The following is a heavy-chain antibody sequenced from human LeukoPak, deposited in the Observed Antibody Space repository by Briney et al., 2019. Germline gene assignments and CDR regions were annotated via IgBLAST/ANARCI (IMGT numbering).Heavy chain of an antibody. J-gene: IGHJ6*02. Sequence: GGSLRLSCAASGFTFSSYAMSWVRQAPGKGLEWVSAISGSGGSTYYADSVKGRFTISRDNSKNTLYLQMNSLRAEDTAVYYCAKASAGTMFSYYYYGMDVWGQGTTVTVSS. CDR3: AKASAGTMFSYYYYGMDV. CDR2: ISGSGGST. D-gene: IGHD6-19*01. V-gene: IGHV3-23*01. CDR1: GFTFSSYA.